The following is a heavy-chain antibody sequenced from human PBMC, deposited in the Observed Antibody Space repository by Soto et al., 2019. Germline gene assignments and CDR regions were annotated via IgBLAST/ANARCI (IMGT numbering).Heavy chain of an antibody. V-gene: IGHV2-5*02. J-gene: IGHJ4*02. CDR3: AHAHDYGDLFDH. Sequence: QITLKESGPGLGKPTQTLTLTCTFSGFSLSTTGVGVGWIRQSRGKALEWLALIYWDDDKRYSPSLKSSLTITKDTSKNQVVLTMTNMDPVDTATDCCAHAHDYGDLFDHWGQGALVTVSS. CDR1: GFSLSTTGVG. CDR2: IYWDDDK. D-gene: IGHD4-17*01.